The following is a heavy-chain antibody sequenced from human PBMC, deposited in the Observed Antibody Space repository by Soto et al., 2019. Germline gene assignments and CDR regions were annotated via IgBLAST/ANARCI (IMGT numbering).Heavy chain of an antibody. V-gene: IGHV4-34*01. CDR3: ARAPKVSGSSQTRPDF. Sequence: QVQLHQWGAGLLKPSETLSLACSIYSGSFSGYYWSCIRQPPGKRLEWMGEMSQSGQTNYSPSPKCRVSISIDTSETQFSQNLASVSAADAAVYYCARAPKVSGSSQTRPDFWGQGTLVTVSS. CDR1: SGSFSGYY. J-gene: IGHJ4*02. D-gene: IGHD6-6*01. CDR2: MSQSGQT.